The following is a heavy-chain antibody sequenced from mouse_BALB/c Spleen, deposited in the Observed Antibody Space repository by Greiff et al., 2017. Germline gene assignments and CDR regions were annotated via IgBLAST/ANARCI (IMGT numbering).Heavy chain of an antibody. Sequence: VQLVESGPGLVAPSQSLSITCTVSGFSLTSYGVHWVRQPPGKGLEWLGVIWAGGSTNYNSALMSRLSISKDNSTSQVFLKMNSLQTDDTAMYYCARDGDYYGSSGYFDVWGAGTTVTVSS. CDR2: IWAGGST. CDR1: GFSLTSYG. CDR3: ARDGDYYGSSGYFDV. D-gene: IGHD1-1*01. J-gene: IGHJ1*01. V-gene: IGHV2-9*02.